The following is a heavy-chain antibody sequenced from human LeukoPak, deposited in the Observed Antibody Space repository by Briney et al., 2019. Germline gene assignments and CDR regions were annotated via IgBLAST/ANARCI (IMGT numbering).Heavy chain of an antibody. J-gene: IGHJ4*02. CDR1: GGSINGTSYC. CDR2: HYHTGRI. Sequence: SETLSLTCSVSGGSINGTSYCWGWIRQPPGKGPEWIGSHYHTGRIYHNPSLNSRVTISVDTSKNQFSLKLSSVTDADTAVYYCARDGSDNWGLFDNWGRGTLVTVSS. D-gene: IGHD1-1*01. CDR3: ARDGSDNWGLFDN. V-gene: IGHV4-39*07.